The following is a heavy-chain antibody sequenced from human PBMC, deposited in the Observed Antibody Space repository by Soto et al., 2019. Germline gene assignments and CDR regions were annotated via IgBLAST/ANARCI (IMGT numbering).Heavy chain of an antibody. D-gene: IGHD5-12*01. CDR3: ASLAMATRRADYGRDV. CDR1: GYSFNSSW. V-gene: IGHV5-10-1*01. CDR2: IDPSDSYT. J-gene: IGHJ6*02. Sequence: EVKLVQSGAEVKKPGESLRISCKGSGYSFNSSWISWMRQMPGKGLEWMGRIDPSDSYTNYSPSFPGHVTISADKSISTAYLQWSSLKASDTAMYYCASLAMATRRADYGRDVWGQGTTVNVSS.